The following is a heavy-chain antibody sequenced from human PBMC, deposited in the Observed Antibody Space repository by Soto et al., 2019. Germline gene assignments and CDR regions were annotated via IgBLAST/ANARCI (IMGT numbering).Heavy chain of an antibody. D-gene: IGHD3-22*01. Sequence: EVQLVESGGGLVQPGRSLRLSCAASGFTFDDYAMHWVRQVPGKGLEWVSGISWSSGNIGYADSVKGRFTISRDNAKNSLYLQMNSLRAEDTALYYCAKDINYYDSSGPGYWGQGTLVTVSS. CDR3: AKDINYYDSSGPGY. CDR1: GFTFDDYA. CDR2: ISWSSGNI. V-gene: IGHV3-9*01. J-gene: IGHJ4*02.